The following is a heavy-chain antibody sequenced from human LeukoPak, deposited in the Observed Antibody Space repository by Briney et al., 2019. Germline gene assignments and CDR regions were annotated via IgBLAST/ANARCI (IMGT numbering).Heavy chain of an antibody. CDR2: ISGSGGST. J-gene: IGHJ6*03. D-gene: IGHD6-19*01. CDR1: GFTFSSYA. V-gene: IGHV3-23*01. CDR3: AKAHSSGWYYNYYYMDV. Sequence: GGSLRLSCAASGFTFSSYAMSWVRQAPGKGLEWVSAISGSGGSTYYADSVKGRFTISRDKSKNTLYLQMNSLRAEDTAVYYCAKAHSSGWYYNYYYMDVWGKGTTVTVSS.